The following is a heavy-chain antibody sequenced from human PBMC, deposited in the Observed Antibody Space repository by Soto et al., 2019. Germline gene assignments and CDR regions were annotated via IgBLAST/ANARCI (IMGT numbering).Heavy chain of an antibody. D-gene: IGHD3-22*01. J-gene: IGHJ4*02. CDR2: ISAYNSNT. CDR1: GYTFTSYG. V-gene: IGHV1-18*04. CDR3: ARYHWENYYDSSGYYPGY. Sequence: ASVKVSCKASGYTFTSYGISWVRQAPGQGLEWMGWISAYNSNTNYAQKDKGRVTMTTDTSTSIVYMELRSLRSDDTAVYYCARYHWENYYDSSGYYPGYWGQGTLVTVSS.